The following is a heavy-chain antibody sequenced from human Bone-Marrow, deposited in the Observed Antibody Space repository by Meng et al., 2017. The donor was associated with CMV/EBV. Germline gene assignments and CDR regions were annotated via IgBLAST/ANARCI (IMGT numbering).Heavy chain of an antibody. V-gene: IGHV3-13*01. CDR3: ARGDGMDV. J-gene: IGHJ6*02. CDR1: GFTFSSYD. Sequence: GESLKISCAASGFTFSSYDMHWVRQATGKGLEWVSAIGTAGDTYYPGSVKGRFTISRENAKNSLYLQMNSPRAGDTAVYYCARGDGMDVWGQGTTVTVSS. CDR2: IGTAGDT.